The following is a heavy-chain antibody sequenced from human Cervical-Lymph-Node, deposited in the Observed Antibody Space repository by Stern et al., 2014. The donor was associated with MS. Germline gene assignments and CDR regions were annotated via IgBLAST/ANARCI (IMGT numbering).Heavy chain of an antibody. CDR2: INQDGSEK. CDR1: GFTFSSSW. CDR3: ARGWGS. D-gene: IGHD3-16*01. J-gene: IGHJ4*02. Sequence: MQLVESGGGLVQPGGSLRLSCEASGFTFSSSWMSWVRQAPGKGLEWLANINQDGSEKYCVDSVKGRFTISRDNAKNSLDMQMNSLRAEDTAVYYCARGWGSWGQGTLVTV. V-gene: IGHV3-7*01.